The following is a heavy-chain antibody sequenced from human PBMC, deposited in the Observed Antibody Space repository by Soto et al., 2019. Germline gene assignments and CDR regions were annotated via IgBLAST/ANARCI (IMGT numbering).Heavy chain of an antibody. CDR1: GGSVSSGTYY. CDR2: IYYSGRT. V-gene: IGHV4-61*01. CDR3: ARGYCSSTICYIWDNWFDP. J-gene: IGHJ5*02. Sequence: SQTLSLTCTVSGGSVSSGTYYWNWIRQPPGKGLEWIGYIYYSGRTNYNPSLKSRVTISVDTSKNQFSLKLSSVTAADTAVYYYARGYCSSTICYIWDNWFDPWGQGTLVTVSS. D-gene: IGHD2-2*02.